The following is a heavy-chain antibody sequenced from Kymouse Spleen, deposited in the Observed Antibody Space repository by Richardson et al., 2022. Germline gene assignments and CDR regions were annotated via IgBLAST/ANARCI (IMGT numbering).Heavy chain of an antibody. D-gene: IGHD3-9*01. CDR2: IKSKTDGGTT. CDR1: GFTFSNAW. Sequence: EVQLVESGGGLVKPGGSLRLSCAASGFTFSNAWMSWVRQAPGKGLEWVGRIKSKTDGGTTDYAAPVKGRFTISRDDSKNTLYLQMNSLKTEDTAVYYCTTARYFDWYYGMDVWGQGTTVTVSS. CDR3: TTARYFDWYYGMDV. V-gene: IGHV3-15*01. J-gene: IGHJ6*02.